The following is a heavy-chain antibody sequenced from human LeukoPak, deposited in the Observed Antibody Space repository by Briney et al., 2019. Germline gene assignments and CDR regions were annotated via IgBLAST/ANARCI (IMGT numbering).Heavy chain of an antibody. CDR1: GGTFSGYY. CDR3: ARGGYYDSSGPSPDYFDY. J-gene: IGHJ4*02. V-gene: IGHV4-34*01. D-gene: IGHD3-22*01. Sequence: SETLSLTCAVYGGTFSGYYWSWIRQPPGKGPEWIGEINHSGSTNYNPSLKSRVTISVDTSKNQFSLKLSSVTAADTAVYYCARGGYYDSSGPSPDYFDYWGQGTLVTVSS. CDR2: INHSGST.